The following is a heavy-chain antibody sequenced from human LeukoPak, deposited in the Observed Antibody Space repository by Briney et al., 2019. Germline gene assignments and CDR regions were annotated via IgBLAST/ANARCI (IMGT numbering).Heavy chain of an antibody. CDR2: IYYSGST. V-gene: IGHV4-59*01. CDR1: GGSISSYY. D-gene: IGHD3-3*01. J-gene: IGHJ5*02. Sequence: SETLSFTCTVSGGSISSYYWGWLRQPPGKGLEWLGYIYYSGSTNYNPSLKSRVTISVDTSKNQFSLKLSSVTAADTAVYYCARASDYDFWSGGDWFDPWGQGTLVTVSS. CDR3: ARASDYDFWSGGDWFDP.